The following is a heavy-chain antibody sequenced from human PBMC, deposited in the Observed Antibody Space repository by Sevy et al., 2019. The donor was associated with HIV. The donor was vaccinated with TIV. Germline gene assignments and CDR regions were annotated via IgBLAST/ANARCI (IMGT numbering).Heavy chain of an antibody. CDR2: FDPEDGET. CDR1: GKKVTQLA. J-gene: IGHJ4*02. V-gene: IGHV1-24*01. Sequence: ASVKVSCKVSGKKVTQLAMHWVRQAPGKGLEWMVTFDPEDGETFYAQNFQGRVTMTEDTSRDTAYMELSSLRSEDAAVYYCATTKDYYESSGSPFDDWGQGTLVTVSS. D-gene: IGHD3-22*01. CDR3: ATTKDYYESSGSPFDD.